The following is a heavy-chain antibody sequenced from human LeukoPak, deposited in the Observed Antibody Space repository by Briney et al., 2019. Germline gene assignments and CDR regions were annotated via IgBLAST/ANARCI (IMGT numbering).Heavy chain of an antibody. CDR3: ARGGDYGDQHFDY. J-gene: IGHJ4*02. Sequence: SETLSLTCTVSGGSISSSTSYWGWIRQSPGKGLEWIGSIYYSGRTYYNPSLKSRVTISVDTSKNQFSLKLSSVTAADTAVYYCARGGDYGDQHFDYWGQGTLVTVSS. CDR1: GGSISSSTSY. V-gene: IGHV4-39*07. D-gene: IGHD4-17*01. CDR2: IYYSGRT.